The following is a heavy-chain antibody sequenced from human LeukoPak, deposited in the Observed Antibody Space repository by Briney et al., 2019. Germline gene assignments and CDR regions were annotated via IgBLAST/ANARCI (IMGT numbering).Heavy chain of an antibody. D-gene: IGHD6-13*01. CDR2: INNSGST. J-gene: IGHJ4*02. Sequence: AETLAFTCAVHGGSFSGYYWSWIRKPPGKGLNWIGEINNSGSTNYNPSLKSRVTISVDTSKNQFSLKLSSVTAADTAVYYCARGIAAAGTEVDYWGQGTLVTVSS. CDR3: ARGIAAAGTEVDY. CDR1: GGSFSGYY. V-gene: IGHV4-34*01.